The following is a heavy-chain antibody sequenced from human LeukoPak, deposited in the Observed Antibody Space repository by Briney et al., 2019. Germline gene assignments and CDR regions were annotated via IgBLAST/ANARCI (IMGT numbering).Heavy chain of an antibody. V-gene: IGHV3-48*03. Sequence: GGSLRLSCAASGFSVSSIYMNWVRQAPGKGLEWVSYISSSGSTIYYADSVKGRFTISSDNAKNSLYLQMNSLRAEDTAVYYCARGSGSYGYYYYYMDVWGKGTTVTVSS. J-gene: IGHJ6*03. CDR1: GFSVSSIY. CDR2: ISSSGSTI. D-gene: IGHD3-10*01. CDR3: ARGSGSYGYYYYYMDV.